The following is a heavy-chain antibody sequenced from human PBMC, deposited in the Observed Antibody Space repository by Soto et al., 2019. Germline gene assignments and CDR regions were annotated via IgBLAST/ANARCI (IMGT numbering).Heavy chain of an antibody. CDR1: GFTFSSYW. J-gene: IGHJ5*02. CDR3: ARDGTAAGTGVRTEFDP. V-gene: IGHV3-7*05. Sequence: PGGALRLSCAASGFTFSSYWMSWVRQAPGKGLEWVANIKQDGSEKYYVDSVKGRFTISRDNAKNSLYLQMNSLRAEDTAVYYCARDGTAAGTGVRTEFDPWGQGTLVTVSS. CDR2: IKQDGSEK. D-gene: IGHD6-13*01.